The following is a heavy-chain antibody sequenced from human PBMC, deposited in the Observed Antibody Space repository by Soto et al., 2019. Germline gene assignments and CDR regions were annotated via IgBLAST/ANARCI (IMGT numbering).Heavy chain of an antibody. Sequence: QVQLVESGGGGVQPGRSLRLSCAASGFLFSDYAMHWVRQPPGKGLEWVAVISFDGSNKYYADSLKGPFTISRDSSKNTLYLQMDSLRAEDTAVYYCARDLGEKISIAVNFDYWGQGTLVTVSS. CDR2: ISFDGSNK. V-gene: IGHV3-30-3*01. CDR3: ARDLGEKISIAVNFDY. D-gene: IGHD6-19*01. J-gene: IGHJ4*02. CDR1: GFLFSDYA.